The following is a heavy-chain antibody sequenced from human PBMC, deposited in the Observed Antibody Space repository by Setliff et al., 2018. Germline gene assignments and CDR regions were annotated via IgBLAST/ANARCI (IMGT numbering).Heavy chain of an antibody. CDR1: EFTFSNYW. J-gene: IGHJ3*02. V-gene: IGHV3-7*01. CDR2: IRQDGGRT. D-gene: IGHD3-22*01. Sequence: GGSLRLSCVASEFTFSNYWMTWVRQAPGKGLEWVANIRQDGGRTYYEDSVKGRFTISRDNAKNSLYLQMNSLRAEDTALYYCATDRNYYDSDTFYDAFDIWGQGTMVTVSS. CDR3: ATDRNYYDSDTFYDAFDI.